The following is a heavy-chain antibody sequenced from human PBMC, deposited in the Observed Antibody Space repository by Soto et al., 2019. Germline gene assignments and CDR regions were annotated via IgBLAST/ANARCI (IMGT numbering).Heavy chain of an antibody. CDR3: MLNTDYYFDY. CDR2: INPSGGST. V-gene: IGHV1-46*01. Sequence: QVQLVQSGAEVKKPGASVKVSCKASGYTFTSYYMHWVRQAPGQGLEWMGIINPSGGSTSYAQKFHGRVTMSRDTSTSTVYMEMSSLRSEDTAVYYCMLNTDYYFDYWGQGTLVTVSS. J-gene: IGHJ4*02. CDR1: GYTFTSYY. D-gene: IGHD5-18*01.